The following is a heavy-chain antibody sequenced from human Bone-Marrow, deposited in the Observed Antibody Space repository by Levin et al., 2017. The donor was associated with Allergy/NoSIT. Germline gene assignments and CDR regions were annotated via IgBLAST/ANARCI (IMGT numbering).Heavy chain of an antibody. D-gene: IGHD6-13*01. J-gene: IGHJ4*02. V-gene: IGHV3-30*04. CDR1: GFTFSSYA. CDR2: ISYDGSNK. CDR3: ARDLGYSSSSLDY. Sequence: GESLKISCAASGFTFSSYAMHWVRQAPGKGLEWVAVISYDGSNKYYADSVKGRFTISRDNSKNTLYLQMNSLRAEDTAVYYCARDLGYSSSSLDYWGQGTLVTVSS.